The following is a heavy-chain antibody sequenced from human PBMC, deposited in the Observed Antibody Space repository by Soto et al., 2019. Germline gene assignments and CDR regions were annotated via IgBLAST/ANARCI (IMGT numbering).Heavy chain of an antibody. CDR1: GYSFTSYW. CDR2: TDPSDSYT. V-gene: IGHV5-10-1*01. Sequence: PGESLKISCKGSGYSFTSYWISWVRQMPGKGLEWMGRTDPSDSYTKHSPSFQGHVTISADKSISTAYLQWSSLKASDTAMYYCATSPAGGSSFDYWGQGTLVTVSS. CDR3: ATSPAGGSSFDY. D-gene: IGHD6-13*01. J-gene: IGHJ4*02.